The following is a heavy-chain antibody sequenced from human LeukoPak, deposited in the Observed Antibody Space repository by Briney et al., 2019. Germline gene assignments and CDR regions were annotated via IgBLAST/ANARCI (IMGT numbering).Heavy chain of an antibody. J-gene: IGHJ6*03. CDR3: ASTGYSNYYYYMDV. CDR1: GFTFSSYE. Sequence: PGGSLRLSCAASGFTFSSYEMNWVRQPPGKGLEWIGSIYHSGSTYYNPSLKSRVTISVDTSKNQFSLKLSSVTAADTAVYYCASTGYSNYYYYMDVWGKGTTVTVSS. D-gene: IGHD4-11*01. V-gene: IGHV4-38-2*01. CDR2: IYHSGST.